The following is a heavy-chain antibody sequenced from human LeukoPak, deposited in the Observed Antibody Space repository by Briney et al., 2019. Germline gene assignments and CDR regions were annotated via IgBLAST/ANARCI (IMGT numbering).Heavy chain of an antibody. CDR3: ARARSGWYFDY. J-gene: IGHJ4*02. D-gene: IGHD6-19*01. CDR2: ISSSGST. V-gene: IGHV4-4*07. CDR1: GGSLIGYY. Sequence: PSETLSLTCTISGGSLIGYYWTWIRQPAGKGLEWIGRISSSGSTNYNPSLKSRVTMSVDTSKNQVSLRLSSVTAADTAVYYCARARSGWYFDYWGQGTLVTVSS.